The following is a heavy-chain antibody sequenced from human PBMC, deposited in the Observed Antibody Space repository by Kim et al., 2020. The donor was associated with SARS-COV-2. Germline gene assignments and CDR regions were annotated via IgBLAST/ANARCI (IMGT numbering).Heavy chain of an antibody. D-gene: IGHD3-22*01. V-gene: IGHV3-30*01. Sequence: GRFTTSRDNSKNPLYLPMNSLRAEDTAVYYCARDIDGYYYDSSGSDNFDYWGQGTLVTVSS. CDR3: ARDIDGYYYDSSGSDNFDY. J-gene: IGHJ4*02.